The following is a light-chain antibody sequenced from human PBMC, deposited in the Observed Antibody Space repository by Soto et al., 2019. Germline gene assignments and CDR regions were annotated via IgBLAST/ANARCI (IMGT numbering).Light chain of an antibody. V-gene: IGLV2-14*03. CDR1: SSDIGGYNY. CDR3: SSYTRSNTVL. CDR2: DVS. Sequence: QSVLTQSASVSGAPGQSITISCTGTSSDIGGYNYVSWYQQHPGKAPKLIIYDVSNRPSGISNRFSGSKSGNTASLTISGLQAEDEADYYCSSYTRSNTVLFGGGTKLTVL. J-gene: IGLJ3*02.